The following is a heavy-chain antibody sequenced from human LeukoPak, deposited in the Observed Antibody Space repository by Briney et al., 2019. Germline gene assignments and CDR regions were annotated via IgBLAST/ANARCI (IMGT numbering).Heavy chain of an antibody. CDR2: IYYSGST. D-gene: IGHD5-18*01. CDR1: GGSISSYY. J-gene: IGHJ3*02. Sequence: SETLSLTCTVSGGSISSYYWSWIRQPPGKGLEWIGYIYYSGSTNYNPSLKSRVTISVDTSKNQFSLKLSSVTAADTAVYYCASDTAMVNDAFDIWGQGTMVTVSS. V-gene: IGHV4-59*01. CDR3: ASDTAMVNDAFDI.